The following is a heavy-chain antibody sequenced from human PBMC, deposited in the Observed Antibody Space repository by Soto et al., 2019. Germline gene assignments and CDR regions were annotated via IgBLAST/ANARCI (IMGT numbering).Heavy chain of an antibody. J-gene: IGHJ4*02. CDR2: IIPIFGTA. CDR3: AREVHKWIFDY. V-gene: IGHV1-69*13. CDR1: GGTFSSYA. D-gene: IGHD5-12*01. Sequence: EASVKVSCKASGGTFSSYAISWVRQAPGQGLEWMGGIIPIFGTANYAQKFQGRVTITADESTSTAYMELSSLRSEDTAVYYCAREVHKWIFDYWGQGTLVTVSS.